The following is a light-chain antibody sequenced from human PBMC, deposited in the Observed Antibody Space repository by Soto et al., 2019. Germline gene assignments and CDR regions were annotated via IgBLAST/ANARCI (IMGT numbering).Light chain of an antibody. V-gene: IGLV2-11*01. J-gene: IGLJ1*01. CDR1: SSDIGGYNY. CDR2: TVT. CDR3: CSYAGSSSSV. Sequence: QSALTQPRSVSGSPGQPVTISCTGTSSDIGGYNYVSWYQQHPGKAPKLMIYTVTKRPSGVPDRFSGSKSDNTASLTISGLQADDEADYYCCSYAGSSSSVFGTGTNVTVL.